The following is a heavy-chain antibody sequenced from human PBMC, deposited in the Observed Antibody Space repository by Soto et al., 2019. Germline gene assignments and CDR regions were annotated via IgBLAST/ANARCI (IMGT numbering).Heavy chain of an antibody. Sequence: EVQLVESGGGLVQPGGSLRLSCAASGFTVSSNYMSWVRQAPGNGLEWVSVIYSGGSTYYADSVKGRFTSSRANSKNPVYLQMNSLRAEGTGVYYCASWSNYGDYAYYFYYMDVWGKGTTVTVSS. CDR2: IYSGGST. J-gene: IGHJ6*03. D-gene: IGHD4-17*01. V-gene: IGHV3-66*01. CDR3: ASWSNYGDYAYYFYYMDV. CDR1: GFTVSSNY.